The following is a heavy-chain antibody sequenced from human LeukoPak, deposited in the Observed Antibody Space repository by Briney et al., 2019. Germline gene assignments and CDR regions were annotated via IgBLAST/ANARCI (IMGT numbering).Heavy chain of an antibody. CDR1: GGSFSGYY. CDR3: ARFAPVAVAGTKSSFDY. Sequence: SEALSLTCAVYGGSFSGYYWSWIRQPPGKGLEWTGEINHSGSTNYNPSLKSRVTISVDTSKNQFSLKLSSVTAAVTAVYYYARFAPVAVAGTKSSFDYWGQGTLVTVSS. CDR2: INHSGST. V-gene: IGHV4-34*01. D-gene: IGHD6-19*01. J-gene: IGHJ4*02.